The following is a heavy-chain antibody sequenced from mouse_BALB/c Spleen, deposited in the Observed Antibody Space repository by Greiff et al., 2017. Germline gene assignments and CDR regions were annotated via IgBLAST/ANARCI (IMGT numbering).Heavy chain of an antibody. CDR2: ISTYYGDA. CDR1: GYTFTDYA. D-gene: IGHD1-2*01. CDR3: ARTLLRLRNYAMDY. J-gene: IGHJ4*01. V-gene: IGHV1S137*01. Sequence: VKLQESGAELVRPGVSVKISCKGSGYTFTDYAMHWVKQSHAKSLEWIGVISTYYGDASYNQKFKGKATMTVDKSSSTAYMELARLTSEDSAIYYCARTLLRLRNYAMDYWGQGTSVTVSS.